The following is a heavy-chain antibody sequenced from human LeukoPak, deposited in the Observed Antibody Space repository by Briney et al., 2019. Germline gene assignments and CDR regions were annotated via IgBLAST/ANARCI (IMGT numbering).Heavy chain of an antibody. V-gene: IGHV4-39*01. D-gene: IGHD1-1*01. CDR2: IYYSGST. Sequence: SETLSLTCTVSGDSMSSSHYCWGWIRLPPGKGLEWIGSIYYSGSTYYNPSLKSRVTMSVDTSKKQFSLKLSSVTAADTAVHYCARHAVEAASRWFDPWGQGTLVTVSS. J-gene: IGHJ5*02. CDR1: GDSMSSSHYC. CDR3: ARHAVEAASRWFDP.